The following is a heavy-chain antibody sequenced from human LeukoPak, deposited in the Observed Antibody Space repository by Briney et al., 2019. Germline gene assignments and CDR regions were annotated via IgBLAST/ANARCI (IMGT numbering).Heavy chain of an antibody. V-gene: IGHV4-39*01. D-gene: IGHD1-1*01. CDR3: ARHGHNHFYDY. CDR2: ITYSGNT. Sequence: KPSETLSLTCTVSGGSISISSYYWGWVRQPPGEGLEWIGSITYSGNTYYNPFLKSRVTISVDTSNRQFSLQLNTVTAADTAVYICARHGHNHFYDYCGQGTLVTVSS. CDR1: GGSISISSYY. J-gene: IGHJ4*02.